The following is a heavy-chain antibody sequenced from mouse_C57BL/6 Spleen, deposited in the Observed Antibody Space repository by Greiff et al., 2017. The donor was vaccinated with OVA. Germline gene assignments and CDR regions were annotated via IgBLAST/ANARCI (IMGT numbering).Heavy chain of an antibody. J-gene: IGHJ3*01. Sequence: EVKLVESGGGLVKPGGSLKLSCAASGFTFSSYAMSWVRQTPEKRLEWVATISDGGSYTYYPDNVKGRFTISRDNAKNNLYLQMSHLKSEDTAMYYCARGGDSSGQAWFAYWGQGTLVTVSA. V-gene: IGHV5-4*03. CDR3: ARGGDSSGQAWFAY. CDR2: ISDGGSYT. CDR1: GFTFSSYA. D-gene: IGHD3-2*02.